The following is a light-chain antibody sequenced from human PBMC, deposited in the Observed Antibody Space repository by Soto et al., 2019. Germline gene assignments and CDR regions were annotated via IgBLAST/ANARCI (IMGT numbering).Light chain of an antibody. J-gene: IGLJ1*01. V-gene: IGLV1-40*01. CDR1: SPNIGAGYD. Sequence: SVLTQPPSVSGAPGQRVTISCTGSSPNIGAGYDVHWYQQLPGTAPKLLIYGNSNRPSGVPDRFSGSKSGTSASLAITGLQAEDEADFYCQSHDSSMSAYVFGTGTKVTVL. CDR3: QSHDSSMSAYV. CDR2: GNS.